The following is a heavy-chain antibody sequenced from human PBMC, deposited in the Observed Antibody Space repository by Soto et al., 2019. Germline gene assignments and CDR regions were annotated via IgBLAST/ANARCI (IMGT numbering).Heavy chain of an antibody. D-gene: IGHD2-2*01. Sequence: ASVKVSCKASGYTFTSYAMHWVRQAHGQRLEWMGWINAGNGNTKYSQKFQGRVTITRDTSASTAYMELSSLRSEDTAVYYCARPLTPPGRDAFDIWGQGTMVTVSS. CDR1: GYTFTSYA. V-gene: IGHV1-3*01. CDR2: INAGNGNT. J-gene: IGHJ3*02. CDR3: ARPLTPPGRDAFDI.